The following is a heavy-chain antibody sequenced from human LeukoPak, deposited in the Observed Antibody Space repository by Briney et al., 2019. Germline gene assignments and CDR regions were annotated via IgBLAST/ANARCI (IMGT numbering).Heavy chain of an antibody. D-gene: IGHD4-11*01. CDR3: ATDYSNFYGMDV. CDR1: GGSVNSGSYF. J-gene: IGHJ6*02. V-gene: IGHV4-61*01. CDR2: IQNSART. Sequence: SETLSLTCTVSGGSVNSGSYFWSWIRQPPGKGLEWLGYIQNSARTNYNPSLESRVTISVDSSKDQFSLRLSSVTAADTAVYYCATDYSNFYGMDVWGQGTTVTVSS.